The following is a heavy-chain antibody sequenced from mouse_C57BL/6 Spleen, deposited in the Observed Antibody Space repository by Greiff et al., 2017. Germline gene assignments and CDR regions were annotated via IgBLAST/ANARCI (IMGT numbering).Heavy chain of an antibody. Sequence: QVQLQQSGAELVRPGASVTLSCKASGYTFTGYGMHWVKQTPVHGLEWIGAIDPETGGTAYNQKFKGKAILTADKSSSTAYMELRSLTSEDSAVYYCTRGALTGTADYWGQGTTLTVSS. CDR2: IDPETGGT. CDR1: GYTFTGYG. D-gene: IGHD4-1*01. CDR3: TRGALTGTADY. J-gene: IGHJ2*01. V-gene: IGHV1-15*01.